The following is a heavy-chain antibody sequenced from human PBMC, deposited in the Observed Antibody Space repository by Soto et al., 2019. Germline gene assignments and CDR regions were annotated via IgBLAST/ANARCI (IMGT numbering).Heavy chain of an antibody. CDR3: ARERYFDPIDY. D-gene: IGHD3-9*01. V-gene: IGHV4-30-4*01. CDR1: GGSISSGDYY. CDR2: IYYSGST. J-gene: IGHJ4*02. Sequence: SETLSLTCTVSGGSISSGDYYWSWIRQPPGKGLEWIGYIYYSGSTCYNPSLKSRVTISVDTSKNQFSLKLSSVTAADTAVYYCARERYFDPIDYWGQGTLVTVSS.